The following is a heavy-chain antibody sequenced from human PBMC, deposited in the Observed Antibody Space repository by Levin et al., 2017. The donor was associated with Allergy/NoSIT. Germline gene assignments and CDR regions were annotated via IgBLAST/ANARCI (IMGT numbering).Heavy chain of an antibody. CDR1: GFTFSSYA. D-gene: IGHD3-10*01. CDR3: VRGLSHYYGSGSYYFDY. V-gene: IGHV3-64D*06. J-gene: IGHJ4*02. Sequence: ASVKVSCSASGFTFSSYAMHWVRQAPGKGLEYVSAISSNGGSTYYADSVKGRFTISRDNSKNTLYLQMSSLRAEDTAVYYCVRGLSHYYGSGSYYFDYWGQGTLVTVSS. CDR2: ISSNGGST.